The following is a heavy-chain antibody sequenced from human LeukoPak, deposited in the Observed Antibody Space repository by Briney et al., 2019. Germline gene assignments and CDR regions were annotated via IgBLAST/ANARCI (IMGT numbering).Heavy chain of an antibody. V-gene: IGHV3-7*01. J-gene: IGHJ6*02. D-gene: IGHD4-11*01. CDR2: IKQDGSEK. CDR3: ARVSRDFYSNYYYYYGMDV. CDR1: GFTFRSYA. Sequence: GVSLRLSCAASGFTFRSYAMSWVRQAPGKGLEWVANIKQDGSEKYYVDSVKGRFTISRDNAKNSLYLQMNSLRAEDTAAYYCARVSRDFYSNYYYYYGMDVWGQGTTVTVSS.